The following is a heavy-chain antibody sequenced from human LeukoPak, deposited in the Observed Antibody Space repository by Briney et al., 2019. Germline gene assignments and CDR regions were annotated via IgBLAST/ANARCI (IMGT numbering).Heavy chain of an antibody. V-gene: IGHV4-34*01. CDR2: INHSGST. D-gene: IGHD2-15*01. Sequence: PSETLSLTCAVYGGSFSGYYWSWIRQPPGKGLEWIGEINHSGSTNYNPSLKSRVTISVDTSKNQFSLKLSSVTAADTAVYYCARGVGYCSGGSCPYAFDIWGQGTMVTVSS. J-gene: IGHJ3*02. CDR3: ARGVGYCSGGSCPYAFDI. CDR1: GGSFSGYY.